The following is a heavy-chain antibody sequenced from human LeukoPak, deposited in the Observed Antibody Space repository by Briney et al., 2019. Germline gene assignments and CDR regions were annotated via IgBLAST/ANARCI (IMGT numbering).Heavy chain of an antibody. D-gene: IGHD1-7*01. CDR1: GGSIISGSYY. Sequence: SPTLSLPCTVSGGSIISGSYYWSWIRQPAGKGLEWIGRIYTSGSTNYNPSLKSRVTISVDTSKNQFSLKLSSVTAADTAVYYCARGTMDYFDYWGQGTLVTVSS. V-gene: IGHV4-61*02. CDR3: ARGTMDYFDY. J-gene: IGHJ4*02. CDR2: IYTSGST.